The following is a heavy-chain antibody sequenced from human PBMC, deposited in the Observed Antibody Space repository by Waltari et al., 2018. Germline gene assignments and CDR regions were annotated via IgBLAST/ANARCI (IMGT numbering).Heavy chain of an antibody. CDR2: IKPDGSGT. CDR3: AIGGVETSWYWRY. D-gene: IGHD6-13*01. J-gene: IGHJ4*02. CDR1: GCTFSSSW. Sequence: EVQVVASGGGLVQPGGSRRLSCAAAGCTFSSSWMTWVRQAPGKGLEWVANIKPDGSGTYYVDSVKGRFTISRDNTKNSLYLQMSSLRAEDTAVYYCAIGGVETSWYWRYWGQGTLVTVSS. V-gene: IGHV3-7*01.